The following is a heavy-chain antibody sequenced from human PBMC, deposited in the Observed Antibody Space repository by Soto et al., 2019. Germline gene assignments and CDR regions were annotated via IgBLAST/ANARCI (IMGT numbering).Heavy chain of an antibody. J-gene: IGHJ6*02. CDR1: GCSISSGGYY. Sequence: QVQLQESGPGLAKPSQTLSLTCTVSGCSISSGGYYWSWIRQQPGKGLERIGYIYYSGSTYYTPSRKSRVTISVDTSKNQFSLKLSSVTAADTAVYYCARDSDRIQLWSTPHYGMDVWGQGTTVTVSS. CDR2: IYYSGST. D-gene: IGHD5-18*01. V-gene: IGHV4-31*03. CDR3: ARDSDRIQLWSTPHYGMDV.